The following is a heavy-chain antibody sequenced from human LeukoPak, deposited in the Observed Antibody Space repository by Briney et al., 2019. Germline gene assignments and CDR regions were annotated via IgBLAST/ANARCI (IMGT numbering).Heavy chain of an antibody. CDR2: ISGSGGST. CDR3: AKDRTSTGATVRFDP. D-gene: IGHD1-26*01. V-gene: IGHV3-23*01. CDR1: GLTFSSYA. J-gene: IGHJ5*02. Sequence: GGSLRLSCAASGLTFSSYAMSWVRQAPGKGLEGVSSISGSGGSTYYADSVKGGFTISRDNSENTLYLQMNSLRAEDTAVYYCAKDRTSTGATVRFDPWGQGTLVTVSS.